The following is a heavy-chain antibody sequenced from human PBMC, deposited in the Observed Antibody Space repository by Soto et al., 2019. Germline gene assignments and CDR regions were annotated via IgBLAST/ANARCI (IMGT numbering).Heavy chain of an antibody. CDR1: GGPISSYY. CDR3: ARGIVGAPLDY. J-gene: IGHJ4*02. CDR2: IYYSGST. Sequence: SETLSLTCTVSGGPISSYYWSWIRQPPGKGLEWIGYIYYSGSTNYNPSLKSRVTISVDTSKNQFSLKLSSVTAADTAVYYCARGIVGAPLDYWGQGTLVTVSS. V-gene: IGHV4-59*01. D-gene: IGHD1-26*01.